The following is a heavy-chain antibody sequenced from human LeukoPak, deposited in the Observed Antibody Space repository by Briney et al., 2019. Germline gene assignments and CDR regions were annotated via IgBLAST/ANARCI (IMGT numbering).Heavy chain of an antibody. CDR3: AREMIYTEYFDY. V-gene: IGHV1-2*02. D-gene: IGHD3-16*01. CDR1: GYTFTGYY. J-gene: IGHJ4*02. Sequence: ASVKVSCKASGYTFTGYYMHWVRQAPGQGLEWMGWINPNSGGTNYARKFQGRVTMTRDTSISTAYMELSRLRSDDTAVYYCAREMIYTEYFDYWGQGTLVTVSS. CDR2: INPNSGGT.